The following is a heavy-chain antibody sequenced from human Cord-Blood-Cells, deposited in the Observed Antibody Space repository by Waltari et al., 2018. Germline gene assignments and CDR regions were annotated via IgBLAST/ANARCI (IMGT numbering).Heavy chain of an antibody. CDR2: ICSGGGT. CDR3: ASSCGGDCYDAFDI. J-gene: IGHJ3*02. Sequence: EVQLVETGGGLIQPGGSLRLSCAASGFTVSSNYMSWVRQAPGKGVGWVSVICSGGGTYYADSVKGRFTISRDNSKNRLYLQMNSLRAEDTAVYYCASSCGGDCYDAFDIWGQGTMVTVSS. D-gene: IGHD2-21*01. CDR1: GFTVSSNY. V-gene: IGHV3-53*02.